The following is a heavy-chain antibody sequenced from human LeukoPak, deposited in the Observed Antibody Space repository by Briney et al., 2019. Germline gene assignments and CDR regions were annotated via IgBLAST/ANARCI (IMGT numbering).Heavy chain of an antibody. V-gene: IGHV3-66*01. D-gene: IGHD5-18*01. CDR3: ARGLQLWYPGDAFDI. J-gene: IGHJ3*02. Sequence: GGSLRLSCAASGFTVSSNYMSWVRQTPGKGLEWVSVISSSGTTYYIDSVKGRFTLSRDNSKNTLDLQMNSLRAEDTAVYYCARGLQLWYPGDAFDIWGQGTMVTVSS. CDR1: GFTVSSNY. CDR2: ISSSGTT.